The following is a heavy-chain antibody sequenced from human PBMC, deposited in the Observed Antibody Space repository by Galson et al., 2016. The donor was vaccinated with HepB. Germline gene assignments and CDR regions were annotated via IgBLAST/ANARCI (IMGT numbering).Heavy chain of an antibody. D-gene: IGHD3-9*01. J-gene: IGHJ4*02. CDR3: AKGLRYFDWLFPLDY. Sequence: SLRLSCAASGFNFNNYAMEWVRQAPGKGLEWVAAISFDGSKNFYADSVKGRFTISRDNSKNTLYLQMNSLTTEDTAVYYCAKGLRYFDWLFPLDYWGQGTLVTVSS. CDR2: ISFDGSKN. CDR1: GFNFNNYA. V-gene: IGHV3-30*18.